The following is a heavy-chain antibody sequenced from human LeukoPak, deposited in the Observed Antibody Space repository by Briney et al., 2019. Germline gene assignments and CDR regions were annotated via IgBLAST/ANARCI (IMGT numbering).Heavy chain of an antibody. CDR3: AKVSGEVGADFALYFDY. CDR2: IRYDGSNK. CDR1: GFTFSSYG. Sequence: GGSLRLSCAASGFTFSSYGMHWVRQAPGKGLEWVAFIRYDGSNKYYADSVKGRFTISRDNSKNTLYLQMNSLRAEDTAVYYCAKVSGEVGADFALYFDYWGQGTLVTVSS. J-gene: IGHJ4*02. D-gene: IGHD1-26*01. V-gene: IGHV3-30*02.